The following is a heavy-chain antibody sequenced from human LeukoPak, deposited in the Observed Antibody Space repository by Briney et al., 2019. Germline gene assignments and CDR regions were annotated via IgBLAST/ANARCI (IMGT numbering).Heavy chain of an antibody. CDR2: ITRSSNYI. V-gene: IGHV3-21*04. J-gene: IGHJ4*02. CDR1: GFTFSSYT. Sequence: PGGSLRLSCAASGFTFSSYTMNWVRQAPGKGLEWISSITRSSNYIYYADSMKGRFTISRDNAKKSLYLQMNSLRAEDTAVYYCAKLGVVTEFDYWGQGTLVTVSS. CDR3: AKLGVVTEFDY. D-gene: IGHD2-21*02.